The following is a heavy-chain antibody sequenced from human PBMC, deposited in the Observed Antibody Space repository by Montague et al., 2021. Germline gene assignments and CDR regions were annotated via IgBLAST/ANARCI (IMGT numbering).Heavy chain of an antibody. CDR2: NYYRGNT. CDR1: GGSISSSPFY. CDR3: ARAGPRTYGGDSLDY. V-gene: IGHV4-39*01. Sequence: SETLSLTCTVSGGSISSSPFYWGWIRQSPGKGLEWIGSNYYRGNTYYNPSLKSRVSLSIDTSKNQFSLKMNSVTAADTAVYYCARAGPRTYGGDSLDYCGQGALVTVSS. J-gene: IGHJ4*02. D-gene: IGHD3-10*01.